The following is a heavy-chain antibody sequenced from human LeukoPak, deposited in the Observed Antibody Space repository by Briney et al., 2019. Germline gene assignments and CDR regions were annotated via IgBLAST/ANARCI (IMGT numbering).Heavy chain of an antibody. J-gene: IGHJ4*02. CDR1: GGSIRRTSYY. CDR3: ARHVPYDSSDYTLTY. V-gene: IGHV4-39*01. CDR2: IYYSGST. Sequence: SEILSLTCIVSGGSIRRTSYYWDWIRQSPGKGLEWIGTIYYSGSTNYNPSLKSRVTISADTSKNQLSLKLNSVTAADTAVYYCARHVPYDSSDYTLTYWGQGTLVTVSS. D-gene: IGHD3-22*01.